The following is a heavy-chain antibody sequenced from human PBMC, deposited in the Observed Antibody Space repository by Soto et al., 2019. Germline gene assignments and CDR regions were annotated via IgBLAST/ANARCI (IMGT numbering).Heavy chain of an antibody. CDR3: ARISVALGAFDI. CDR2: INAGNGNT. J-gene: IGHJ3*02. D-gene: IGHD6-19*01. V-gene: IGHV1-3*01. Sequence: GASVKVSCKASGYTFTSYAMHWVRQAPGQRLEWMGWINAGNGNTKYSQKFQGRVTITRDTSASTAYVELSSLRSEDTAVYYCARISVALGAFDIWGQGTMVTVSS. CDR1: GYTFTSYA.